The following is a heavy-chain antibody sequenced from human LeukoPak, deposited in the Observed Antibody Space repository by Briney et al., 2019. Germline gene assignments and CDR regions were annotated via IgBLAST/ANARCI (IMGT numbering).Heavy chain of an antibody. CDR1: GGSISSSSYY. J-gene: IGHJ6*02. CDR2: IYYSGST. V-gene: IGHV4-39*07. D-gene: IGHD3-9*01. Sequence: SETLSLTCTVSGGSISSSSYYWGWIRQPPGKGLERIGSIYYSGSTYYNPSPKSRVTMSVDTSKNQFSLKLSSVTAADTAVYYCAALASYYDISHYYGMDVWGQGTTVTVSS. CDR3: AALASYYDISHYYGMDV.